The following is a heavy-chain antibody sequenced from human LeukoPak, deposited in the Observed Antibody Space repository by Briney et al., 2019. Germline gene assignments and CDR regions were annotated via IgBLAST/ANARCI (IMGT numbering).Heavy chain of an antibody. J-gene: IGHJ4*02. D-gene: IGHD3-22*01. CDR2: IKQDGSEK. Sequence: GGSLRLSCAASGFTFSSYWMSWVRQAPGKGLEWVANIKQDGSEKYYVDSVKGRFTISRDNAKNSLYLQMNSLRAEDTAVYYCARVGSSGYYAFDYWGQGTLVTVSS. CDR3: ARVGSSGYYAFDY. V-gene: IGHV3-7*02. CDR1: GFTFSSYW.